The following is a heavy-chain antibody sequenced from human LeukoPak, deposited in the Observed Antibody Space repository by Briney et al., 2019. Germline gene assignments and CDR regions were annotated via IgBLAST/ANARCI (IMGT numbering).Heavy chain of an antibody. V-gene: IGHV4-39*01. CDR2: IYYSGST. Sequence: SETLSLTCTVSGGSISSSSYYWGWIRQPPGKGLEWIGSIYYSGSTYYNPSLKSRFTISVDTSKNQFSLKLSSVTAADTAAYYCARHLTPPPGDSYGYLVGSFDPWGQGTLVTVSS. J-gene: IGHJ5*02. CDR1: GGSISSSSYY. D-gene: IGHD5-18*01. CDR3: ARHLTPPPGDSYGYLVGSFDP.